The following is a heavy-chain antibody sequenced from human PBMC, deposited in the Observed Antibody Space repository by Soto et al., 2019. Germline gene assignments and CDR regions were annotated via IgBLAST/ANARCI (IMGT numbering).Heavy chain of an antibody. CDR2: INAGNGNT. D-gene: IGHD1-26*01. CDR3: ARAPWGYYGMDV. CDR1: GYTFSTYA. Sequence: QVQLVQSGAEVKKPGASVKVSCKASGYTFSTYAMHWVRQAPGQRLEWMGWINAGNGNTKYSQKFQGRVTITRDTSASTAYMELSSLRSEDTAVYYCARAPWGYYGMDVWGQGTTVTVSS. J-gene: IGHJ6*02. V-gene: IGHV1-3*01.